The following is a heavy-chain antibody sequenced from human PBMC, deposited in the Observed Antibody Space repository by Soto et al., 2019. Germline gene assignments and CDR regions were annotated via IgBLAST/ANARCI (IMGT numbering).Heavy chain of an antibody. D-gene: IGHD4-17*01. CDR2: IYWDDDK. J-gene: IGHJ1*01. V-gene: IGHV2-5*02. CDR3: AHSPRPTTLPTSAEYFQH. Sequence: QITLKESGPTLVKPTQTLTLTCTFSGFSLSTSGVGVSWIRQPPGEALEWLALIYWDDDKRYSPSLKNRLTITKDTSKNQVVLTMTNMDPVDTATYYCAHSPRPTTLPTSAEYFQHWGQGTLVTVSS. CDR1: GFSLSTSGVG.